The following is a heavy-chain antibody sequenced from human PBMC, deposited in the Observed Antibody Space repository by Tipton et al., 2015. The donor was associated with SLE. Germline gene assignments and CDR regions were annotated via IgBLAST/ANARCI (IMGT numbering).Heavy chain of an antibody. CDR1: GFTFSSCG. Sequence: SLRLSCTASGFTFSSCGMTWVRRAPGKGLEWVSVISGSGGSTDYADSVKGRFTISRDNSKNTVYLQMNSLRAEDTAIYYCAKSRGSYFGSGVDYWGQGTLVTVSS. V-gene: IGHV3-23*01. D-gene: IGHD3-10*01. J-gene: IGHJ4*02. CDR3: AKSRGSYFGSGVDY. CDR2: ISGSGGST.